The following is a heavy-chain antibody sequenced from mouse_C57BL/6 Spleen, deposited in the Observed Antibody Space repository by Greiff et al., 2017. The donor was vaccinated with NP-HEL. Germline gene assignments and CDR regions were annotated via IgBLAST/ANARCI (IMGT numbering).Heavy chain of an antibody. Sequence: QVQLKQSGAELARPGASVKLSCKASGYTFTSYGISWVKQRTGQGLEWIGEIYPRSGNTYYNEKFKGKATLTADKSSSTAYMELRSLTSEDSAVYFCARPYGVSHYAMDYWGQGTSVTVSS. D-gene: IGHD1-1*01. V-gene: IGHV1-81*01. CDR1: GYTFTSYG. CDR3: ARPYGVSHYAMDY. J-gene: IGHJ4*01. CDR2: IYPRSGNT.